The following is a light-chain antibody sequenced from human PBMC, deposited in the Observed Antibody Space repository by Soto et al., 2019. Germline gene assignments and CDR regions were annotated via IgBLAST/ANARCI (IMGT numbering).Light chain of an antibody. CDR2: DAS. V-gene: IGKV3-11*01. J-gene: IGKJ2*01. CDR3: QQRSNWPRDT. Sequence: EIVLTQSPATLSLSPGERATLSCRASQSVSIYLAWYQQKPGQAPRLLIYDASNRATGIPARFSGSGSVTDFTLTISSLDPEDFAVYYCQQRSNWPRDTFGQGTKLEIK. CDR1: QSVSIY.